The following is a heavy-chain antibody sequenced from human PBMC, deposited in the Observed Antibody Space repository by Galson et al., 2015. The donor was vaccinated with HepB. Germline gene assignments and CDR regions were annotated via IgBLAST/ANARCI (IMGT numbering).Heavy chain of an antibody. CDR2: INPSGGST. J-gene: IGHJ4*02. D-gene: IGHD7-27*01. V-gene: IGHV1-46*01. Sequence: SVKVSCKASGYTFTDYYIHWVRQAPGQGLEWMGIINPSGGSTTYAQKFQGRVTMTRDTSTSTVYMELSSLRSVDTAVYYCARVTGDRFYYWGQGTPVTVSS. CDR1: GYTFTDYY. CDR3: ARVTGDRFYY.